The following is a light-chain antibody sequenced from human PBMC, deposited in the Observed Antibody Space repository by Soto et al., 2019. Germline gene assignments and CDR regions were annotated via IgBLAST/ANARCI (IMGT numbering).Light chain of an antibody. CDR3: QHYSSSPPAIT. CDR2: DTS. J-gene: IGKJ5*01. V-gene: IGKV3-11*01. CDR1: QSVSSS. Sequence: EIELTQSPATLSLSPGERAALTCRSSQSVSSSLAWYQQKHGQAPRLLISDTSNRATGIPARFSGSGSGTDFTLTISSLEPEDFAVYYCQHYSSSPPAITFGQGTRLE.